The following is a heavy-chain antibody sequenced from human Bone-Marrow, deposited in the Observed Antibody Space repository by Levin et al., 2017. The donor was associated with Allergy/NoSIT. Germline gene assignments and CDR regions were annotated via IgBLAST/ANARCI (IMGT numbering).Heavy chain of an antibody. V-gene: IGHV3-23*01. D-gene: IGHD6-13*01. CDR1: GLTLSTYA. CDR3: AKAVAATGVHYYGMDV. J-gene: IGHJ6*02. Sequence: PGGSLRLSCAASGLTLSTYAMSWVRQAPGKGLEWVSRISGSGGNTQYADSVKGRFTISRDNSKNTLYLQMNSLRAEDTAVYYCAKAVAATGVHYYGMDVWGQGTTVTVSS. CDR2: ISGSGGNT.